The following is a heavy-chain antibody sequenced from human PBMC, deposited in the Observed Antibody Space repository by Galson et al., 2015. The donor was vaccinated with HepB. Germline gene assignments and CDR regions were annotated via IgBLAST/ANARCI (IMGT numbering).Heavy chain of an antibody. CDR3: AGDSFGDGGMDV. CDR1: GFTFRSYW. V-gene: IGHV3-7*03. CDR2: IKQDGSEI. D-gene: IGHD3-3*01. Sequence: SLRLSCAASGFTFRSYWMTWVRQAPGKGPEWVANIKQDGSEINYVDSVRGRFTISRDNAKSSLSLLMNSLRVEDTALYYCAGDSFGDGGMDVWGQGTTVTVSS. J-gene: IGHJ6*02.